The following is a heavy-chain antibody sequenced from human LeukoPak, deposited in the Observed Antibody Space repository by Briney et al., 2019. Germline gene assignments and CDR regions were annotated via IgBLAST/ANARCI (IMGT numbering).Heavy chain of an antibody. V-gene: IGHV1-18*01. J-gene: IGHJ4*02. CDR3: ARETPGDTVTHEGGLDY. Sequence: GASVKVSCKASGYIFTNHGFSWVRQAPGQGLEWMGWISAYNGNTNYAQKLQGRVTMTTDTSTSTAYMELRSLRSDDTAVYYCARETPGDTVTHEGGLDYWGQGTLVTVSS. CDR1: GYIFTNHG. D-gene: IGHD4-17*01. CDR2: ISAYNGNT.